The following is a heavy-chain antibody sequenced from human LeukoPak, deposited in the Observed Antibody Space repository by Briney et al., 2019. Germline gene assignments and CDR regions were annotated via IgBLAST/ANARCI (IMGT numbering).Heavy chain of an antibody. CDR1: GYRFTNYG. D-gene: IGHD4-17*01. V-gene: IGHV1-18*01. Sequence: GASVKVSCKASGYRFTNYGISWVRQAPGQGLEWMGWISAYSGDTNYAQKVQGRVTMSTDTSTSTAYMELRSLRSDDTAVYYCARSPGGDYGDYYMDVWGKGTTVTISS. CDR2: ISAYSGDT. J-gene: IGHJ6*03. CDR3: ARSPGGDYGDYYMDV.